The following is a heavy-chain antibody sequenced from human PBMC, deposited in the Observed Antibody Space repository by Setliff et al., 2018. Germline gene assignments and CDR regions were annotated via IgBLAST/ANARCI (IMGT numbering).Heavy chain of an antibody. CDR3: ANEHGTTVTVENYHYYMDV. CDR1: GYTFTTYA. J-gene: IGHJ6*03. V-gene: IGHV1-69*13. Sequence: GASVKVSCKASGYTFTTYAISWMRQAPGQGLEWMGGINPIFGTAHFAQKFQGRVTIAADESTSTAYMELSSLKSEDTAVYYCANEHGTTVTVENYHYYMDVWGKGTTVTVSS. D-gene: IGHD4-4*01. CDR2: INPIFGTA.